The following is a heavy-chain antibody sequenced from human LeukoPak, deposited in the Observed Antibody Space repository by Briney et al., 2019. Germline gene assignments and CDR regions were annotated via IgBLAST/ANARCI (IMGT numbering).Heavy chain of an antibody. CDR3: ARATPHYDSSGYYWEIDY. Sequence: ASVNVSCKASGYTFTSYGISWVRQAPGQGLEWMGWISAYNGNTNYAQKLQGRVTMTTDTSTSTAYMELRSLRSDDTAVYYCARATPHYDSSGYYWEIDYWGQGTLVTVSS. J-gene: IGHJ4*02. CDR1: GYTFTSYG. D-gene: IGHD3-22*01. V-gene: IGHV1-18*01. CDR2: ISAYNGNT.